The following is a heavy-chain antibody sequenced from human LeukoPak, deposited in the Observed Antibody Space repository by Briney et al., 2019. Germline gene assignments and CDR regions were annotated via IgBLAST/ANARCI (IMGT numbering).Heavy chain of an antibody. CDR2: IYSGGST. CDR3: ARRAGAYSHPYDY. V-gene: IGHV3-53*01. J-gene: IGHJ4*02. CDR1: GFTVSSDS. D-gene: IGHD4/OR15-4a*01. Sequence: GGSLRLSCTVSGFTVSSDSMSWVRQAPGKGLEWVSFIYSGGSTHYSDYVKGRFTISRDNSKNTLHLQMNSLRAEDTAVYYCARRAGAYSHPYDYWGQGTLVTVSS.